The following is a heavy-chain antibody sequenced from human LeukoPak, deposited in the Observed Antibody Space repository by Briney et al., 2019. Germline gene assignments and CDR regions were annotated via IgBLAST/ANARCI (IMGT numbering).Heavy chain of an antibody. V-gene: IGHV3-74*01. J-gene: IGHJ4*02. Sequence: GGSLRLSCAASGFTFSNYWMHWVRQAPGKGLVWVARIRPDGSTTNYADSAKGRFTISRDNTKNTLYLQMSSLTDDDTAVYYCTKHLTGMTYDSWGQGTLVTVSS. CDR1: GFTFSNYW. CDR3: TKHLTGMTYDS. CDR2: IRPDGSTT. D-gene: IGHD1-14*01.